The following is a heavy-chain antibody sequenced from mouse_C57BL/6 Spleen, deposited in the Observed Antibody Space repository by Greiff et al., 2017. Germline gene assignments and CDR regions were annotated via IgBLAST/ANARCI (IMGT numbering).Heavy chain of an antibody. V-gene: IGHV1-18*01. D-gene: IGHD2-5*01. CDR3: AREGAYYSNYYAMDY. J-gene: IGHJ4*01. CDR1: GYTFTDYN. Sequence: EVQLQQSGPELVKPGASVKIPCKASGYTFTDYNMDWVKQSHGKSLEWIGDINPNNGGTIYNQKFKGKATLTVDKSSSTAYMELRSLTSEDTAVYYCAREGAYYSNYYAMDYWGQGTSVTVSS. CDR2: INPNNGGT.